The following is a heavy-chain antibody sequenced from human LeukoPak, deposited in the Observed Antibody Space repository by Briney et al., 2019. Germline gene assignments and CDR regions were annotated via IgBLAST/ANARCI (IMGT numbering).Heavy chain of an antibody. Sequence: SETLSLTRAVYGGSFSGYYWSWIRQPPGKGLEWIGEINHSGSTNYNPSLKSRVTISVDTSKNQFSLKLSSVTAADTAVYYCARQAIAAAGREYFDYWGQGTLVTVSS. CDR2: INHSGST. V-gene: IGHV4-34*01. J-gene: IGHJ4*02. D-gene: IGHD6-13*01. CDR1: GGSFSGYY. CDR3: ARQAIAAAGREYFDY.